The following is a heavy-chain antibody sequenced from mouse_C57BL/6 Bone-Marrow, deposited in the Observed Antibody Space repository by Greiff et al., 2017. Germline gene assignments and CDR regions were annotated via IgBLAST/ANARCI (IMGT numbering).Heavy chain of an antibody. D-gene: IGHD6-1*01. CDR2: IWGVGST. J-gene: IGHJ4*01. CDR1: GFSLTSYG. V-gene: IGHV2-6*01. Sequence: VKVVESGPGLVAPSQSLSITCTVSGFSLTSYGVDWVRQSPGKGLEWLGVIWGVGSTNYNSALKSRLSISKDNSKSQVFLKMNSLQTDDTAMYYCARKANLYAMDYWGQGTSVTVSS. CDR3: ARKANLYAMDY.